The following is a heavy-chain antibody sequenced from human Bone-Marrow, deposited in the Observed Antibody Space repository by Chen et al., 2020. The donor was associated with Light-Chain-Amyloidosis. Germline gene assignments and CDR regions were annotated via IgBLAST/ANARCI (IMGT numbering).Heavy chain of an antibody. CDR3: TKSSGNYPDYFDS. J-gene: IGHJ4*02. Sequence: EVQLLESGGDLVRPGGSLRLACEASGFTFSLHAMNWVRQAPGKGLEWVSGISGGGGSTYYIDSVRGRFTISRDISKNTVNLEMRGLGAEDTAMYFCTKSSGNYPDYFDSWGRGTLVTVSS. CDR2: ISGGGGST. V-gene: IGHV3-23*01. D-gene: IGHD1-26*01. CDR1: GFTFSLHA.